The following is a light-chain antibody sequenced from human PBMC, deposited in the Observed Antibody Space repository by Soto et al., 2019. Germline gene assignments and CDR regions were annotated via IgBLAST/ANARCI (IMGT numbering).Light chain of an antibody. CDR3: SSYAGSNNYV. J-gene: IGLJ1*01. Sequence: QSVLTQPPSASGSPGQSVTISCTGTSSDVGGYNYVSWYQQHPGKAPKLMIYEVSKRPSGAPDRFSGSKSGNTASLTVSGLQAEDEADYYCSSYAGSNNYVFGTGTKVTDL. CDR1: SSDVGGYNY. V-gene: IGLV2-8*01. CDR2: EVS.